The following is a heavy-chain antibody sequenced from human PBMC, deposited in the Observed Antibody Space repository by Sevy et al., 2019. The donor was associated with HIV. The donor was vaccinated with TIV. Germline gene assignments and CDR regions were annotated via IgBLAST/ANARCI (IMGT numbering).Heavy chain of an antibody. CDR1: GFTFSSYA. Sequence: GGSLRLSCAASGFTFSSYAMSWVRQAPGKGLEWVSAISGSGGSTYYADSVKGRFTISRDNSKNTPYLQMNSLRAEDTAVYYCARDELYYYDSSGYSRGRDDAFDIWGQGTMVTVSS. CDR3: ARDELYYYDSSGYSRGRDDAFDI. J-gene: IGHJ3*02. V-gene: IGHV3-23*01. D-gene: IGHD3-22*01. CDR2: ISGSGGST.